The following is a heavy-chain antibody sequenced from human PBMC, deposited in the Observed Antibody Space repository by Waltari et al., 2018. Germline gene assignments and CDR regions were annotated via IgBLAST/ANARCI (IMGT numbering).Heavy chain of an antibody. V-gene: IGHV3-48*03. CDR2: ISNSGITR. D-gene: IGHD3-16*01. CDR3: ATGGIYFDY. CDR1: AFTFKDFD. Sequence: VESGGGWVQPGGSLRLSCGASAFTFKDFDMNWVRQDPGKGLEWISYISYISNSGITRYYADSVRGRFTISRDDAQNSLFLQMDSLTVEDMAVYYCATGGIYFDYWGQGALVTVSS. J-gene: IGHJ4*02.